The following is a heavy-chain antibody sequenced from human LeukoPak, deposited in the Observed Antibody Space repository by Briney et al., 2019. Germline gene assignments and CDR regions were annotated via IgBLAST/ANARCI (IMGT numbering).Heavy chain of an antibody. D-gene: IGHD4-17*01. CDR2: IYQSGST. CDR1: GYSISSGYY. CDR3: ARSPDYGDYPDAFDI. Sequence: PSETLSLTCSVSGYSISSGYYWGWTRQPPGKGLEWIGSIYQSGSTYYNPSLKSRVTISVDTSKNQFSLKLSYVTAADTAVYYCARSPDYGDYPDAFDIWGQGTMVTVSS. J-gene: IGHJ3*02. V-gene: IGHV4-38-2*02.